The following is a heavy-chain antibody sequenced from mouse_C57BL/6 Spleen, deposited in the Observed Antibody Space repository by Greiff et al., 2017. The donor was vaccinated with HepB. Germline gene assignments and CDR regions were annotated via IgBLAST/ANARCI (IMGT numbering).Heavy chain of an antibody. CDR3: AKGNHYYYGSIWYVDV. Sequence: VQRVESGPGLVQPSQSLSITCTVSGFSLTSYGVHWVRQSPGKGLEWLGVIWRGGSTDYNAAFMSRLSITKDNSKSQVFFKMNSLQADDTAIYYWAKGNHYYYGSIWYVDVWGTGTTVTVSS. J-gene: IGHJ1*03. CDR1: GFSLTSYG. D-gene: IGHD1-1*01. V-gene: IGHV2-5*01. CDR2: IWRGGST.